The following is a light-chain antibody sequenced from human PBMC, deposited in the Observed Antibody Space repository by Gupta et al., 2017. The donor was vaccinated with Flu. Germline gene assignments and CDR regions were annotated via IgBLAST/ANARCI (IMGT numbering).Light chain of an antibody. V-gene: IGKV3-11*01. CDR3: QRRSNWPRVT. J-gene: IGKJ3*01. CDR1: QSVSSC. CDR2: DAA. Sequence: VVLTQSPATLSLSPGDIATLSCRASQSVSSCLDWYQQKPGQAPRLLIYDAANRATGIPARFSGSGSGTDFTLTISSREPEDFAVYYCQRRSNWPRVTFGHGTKVDIK.